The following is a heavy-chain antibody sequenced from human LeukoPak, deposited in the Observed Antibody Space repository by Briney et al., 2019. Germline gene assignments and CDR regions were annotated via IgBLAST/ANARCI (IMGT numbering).Heavy chain of an antibody. D-gene: IGHD3-22*01. CDR3: ARPVVLYYDSGGGLDI. CDR2: IYYSGST. Sequence: SETLFLACAVYGRSFSGYYWRLWRWIRQPPGKGLEWIGSIYYSGSTYYNPSLKSRVTISVDTSKNQFSLKLSSVTAADTAVYYCARPVVLYYDSGGGLDIWGQGTMVTVSS. J-gene: IGHJ3*02. CDR1: GRSFSGYY. V-gene: IGHV4-34*01.